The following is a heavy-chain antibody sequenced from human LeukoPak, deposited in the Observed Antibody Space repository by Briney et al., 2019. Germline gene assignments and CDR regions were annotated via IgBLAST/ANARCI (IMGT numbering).Heavy chain of an antibody. Sequence: PGGSLRLSCAASGFTFNIYTMTWVRQAPGKGLEWVSIISADSDSTYYADSVKGRFTISRDNSKDTLYLQMNSLRVEDTAIYYCAKSRGRYDSSGWRTFDYWGQGTLVTVSS. D-gene: IGHD6-19*01. CDR2: ISADSDST. CDR3: AKSRGRYDSSGWRTFDY. J-gene: IGHJ4*02. CDR1: GFTFNIYT. V-gene: IGHV3-23*01.